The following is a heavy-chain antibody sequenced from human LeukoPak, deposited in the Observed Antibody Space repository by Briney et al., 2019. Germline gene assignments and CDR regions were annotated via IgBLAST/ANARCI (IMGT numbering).Heavy chain of an antibody. CDR1: GFTFSSYW. CDR2: INSDGSST. J-gene: IGHJ4*02. Sequence: PGGSLRLSCAASGFTFSSYWMHWVRQAPGKGLVWVSRINSDGSSTSYADSVKGRFTISRDNAKNTLYLQMNSLRAEDTAVYYCARVDGLPGGIVGVALDFDYWGQGTLVTVSS. D-gene: IGHD1-26*01. CDR3: ARVDGLPGGIVGVALDFDY. V-gene: IGHV3-74*01.